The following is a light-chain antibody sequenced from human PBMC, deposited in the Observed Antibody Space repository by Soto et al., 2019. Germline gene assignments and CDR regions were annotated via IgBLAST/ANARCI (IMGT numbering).Light chain of an antibody. Sequence: DTVMTQSPDSLAVFLGERATINCKSSQSVLFTSSNKNFLTWYQQKPGQPPKLLIYWASTRESGVPDRFSGSGSGTNFTLTISSLQAEDVAVYYCQQYYTTPWTFGQGTKVEIK. J-gene: IGKJ1*01. CDR2: WAS. V-gene: IGKV4-1*01. CDR1: QSVLFTSSNKNF. CDR3: QQYYTTPWT.